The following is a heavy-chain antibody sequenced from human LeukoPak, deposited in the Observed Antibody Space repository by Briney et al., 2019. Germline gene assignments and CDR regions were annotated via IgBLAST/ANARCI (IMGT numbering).Heavy chain of an antibody. D-gene: IGHD2-15*01. CDR1: GFTFSTYG. V-gene: IGHV3-64*01. Sequence: PGGSLRLSCAASGFTFSTYGMYWVRQAPGKGLEYVSSISSNGNTYYANSVKGRFTISRDNPKNTLYLQMGSLRDEDLAVYYCARARVAAKSGYMDVWGTGTTVTTSS. CDR3: ARARVAAKSGYMDV. J-gene: IGHJ6*03. CDR2: ISSNGNT.